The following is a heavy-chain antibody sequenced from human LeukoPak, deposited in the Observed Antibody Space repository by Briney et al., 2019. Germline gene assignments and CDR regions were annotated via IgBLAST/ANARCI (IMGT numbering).Heavy chain of an antibody. Sequence: SETLSLTCTVSGGSIRSYYWSWIRQPAGKGLEWIGRIYTSGSTNYNPSLKSRVTMSVDTSKNQFSLKLSSVTAADTAVYYCARDLEDFWSGYQFDYWGQGTLVTVSS. D-gene: IGHD3-3*01. J-gene: IGHJ4*02. CDR3: ARDLEDFWSGYQFDY. V-gene: IGHV4-4*07. CDR2: IYTSGST. CDR1: GGSIRSYY.